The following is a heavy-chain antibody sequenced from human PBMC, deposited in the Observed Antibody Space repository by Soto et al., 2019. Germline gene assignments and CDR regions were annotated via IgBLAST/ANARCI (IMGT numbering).Heavy chain of an antibody. D-gene: IGHD3-22*01. J-gene: IGHJ4*02. CDR1: GFTFSSYA. Sequence: EVQLLESGGGLVQPGGSLRLSCAASGFTFSSYAMSWVRQAPGKGLEWVSAISGSGGSTYYADSVKGRFTISRDNSKNTLYLQMNSLRAEDTAVYYCAKDRWFSYDSSGYYGPGYFDYWGQGTLVTVSS. CDR3: AKDRWFSYDSSGYYGPGYFDY. CDR2: ISGSGGST. V-gene: IGHV3-23*01.